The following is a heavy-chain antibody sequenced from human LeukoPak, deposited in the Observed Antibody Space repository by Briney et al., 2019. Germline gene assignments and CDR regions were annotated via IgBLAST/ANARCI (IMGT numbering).Heavy chain of an antibody. V-gene: IGHV4-34*01. CDR2: INHSGST. CDR1: GGSFSGYY. Sequence: SETLSLTCAVYGGSFSGYYWSWIRQPPGKGLEWIGEINHSGSTNYNPSLKSRVTISVDTSKNQFSLKLSSVTAADTAVYYCARGTPTVATKKDFDPWGQGTLVTVSS. J-gene: IGHJ5*02. CDR3: ARGTPTVATKKDFDP. D-gene: IGHD4-17*01.